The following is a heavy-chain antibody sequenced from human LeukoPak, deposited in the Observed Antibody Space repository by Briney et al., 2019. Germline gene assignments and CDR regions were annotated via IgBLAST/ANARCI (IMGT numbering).Heavy chain of an antibody. V-gene: IGHV1-69-2*01. CDR2: VDPDNGKK. Sequence: ASVKVSCKASGYRFTYYYIHWVQQAPGKGLEWVGRVDPDNGKKKYAEKFQGRVSISLDRSADTVYMELRSLQFQDTAVYYCAAMSHTGTTYGGFDRWGQGTLVTVSS. CDR3: AAMSHTGTTYGGFDR. CDR1: GYRFTYYY. J-gene: IGHJ4*02. D-gene: IGHD1-1*01.